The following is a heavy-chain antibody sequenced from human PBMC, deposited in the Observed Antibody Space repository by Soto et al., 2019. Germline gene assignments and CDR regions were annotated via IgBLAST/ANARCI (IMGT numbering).Heavy chain of an antibody. V-gene: IGHV3-9*01. CDR2: ISRNSASI. CDR3: VKDFGNDFCDGYFNF. J-gene: IGHJ4*02. Sequence: GGSLRLSCAASGFTFDDYAMHWVRQVPGKGLEWVSGISRNSASIGYADSVKGRFTTSRDNDKNSLYLEMNILRTEDTALYYWVKDFGNDFCDGYFNFWSQGTPGTVSS. CDR1: GFTFDDYA. D-gene: IGHD3-3*01.